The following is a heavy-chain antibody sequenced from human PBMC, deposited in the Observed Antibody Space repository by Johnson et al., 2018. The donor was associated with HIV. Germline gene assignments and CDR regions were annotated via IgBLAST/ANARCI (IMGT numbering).Heavy chain of an antibody. CDR1: GFTVSSSY. J-gene: IGHJ3*02. CDR3: ARGKYYGSGSYGTGGAFDI. V-gene: IGHV3-66*02. Sequence: VQLVESGGGLVQPGGSLRLSCVVSGFTVSSSYLTWVRQAPGKGLEWVSLIYSSGTTDYADSVHGRFTISRDNSKNTLYLQMNSLSAEDTAVYYCARGKYYGSGSYGTGGAFDIWGQGTMVTVSS. D-gene: IGHD3-10*01. CDR2: IYSSGTT.